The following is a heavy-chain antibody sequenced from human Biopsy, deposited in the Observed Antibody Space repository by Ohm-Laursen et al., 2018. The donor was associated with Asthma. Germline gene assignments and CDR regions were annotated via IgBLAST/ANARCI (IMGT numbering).Heavy chain of an antibody. CDR3: AKDVFPGWELRRGPDY. Sequence: SLRLSCAATGFTFSNYGMHWVRQAPGKGLDWVAVISFDGSNKNYTDSVKGRFTISRDNSRNTLHPQMNSLRAEDTAVYYCAKDVFPGWELRRGPDYWGQGTLVTVSS. D-gene: IGHD1-26*01. J-gene: IGHJ4*02. CDR2: ISFDGSNK. CDR1: GFTFSNYG. V-gene: IGHV3-30*18.